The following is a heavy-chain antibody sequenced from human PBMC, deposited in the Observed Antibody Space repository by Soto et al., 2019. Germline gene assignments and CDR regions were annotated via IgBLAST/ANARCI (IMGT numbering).Heavy chain of an antibody. D-gene: IGHD3-22*01. CDR2: IYYSGST. CDR3: ARVGTYYYDSSGYYRLYYFDY. V-gene: IGHV4-30-4*01. CDR1: GGSISSGDYY. Sequence: SETLSRTCTVSGGSISSGDYYWSWIRQPPGKGLEWIGYIYYSGSTYYNPSLKSRVTISVDTSKNQFSLKLSSVTAADTAVYYCARVGTYYYDSSGYYRLYYFDYWGQGTLVTVS. J-gene: IGHJ4*02.